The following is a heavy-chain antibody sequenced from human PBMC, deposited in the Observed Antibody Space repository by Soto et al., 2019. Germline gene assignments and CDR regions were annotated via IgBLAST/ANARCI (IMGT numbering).Heavy chain of an antibody. CDR1: GYTFTGYY. CDR3: ASSPDLDPYYSYYCGMDG. CDR2: INPNSGGT. V-gene: IGHV1-2*02. Sequence: ASVKASCKASGYTFTGYYMHWVLQAPGQGLEWMGWINPNSGGTNYAQKFQGRVTMTRATSVSSAYMELSRLRADDTAVYYCASSPDLDPYYSYYCGMDGWGQGTTGTVAS. J-gene: IGHJ6*02.